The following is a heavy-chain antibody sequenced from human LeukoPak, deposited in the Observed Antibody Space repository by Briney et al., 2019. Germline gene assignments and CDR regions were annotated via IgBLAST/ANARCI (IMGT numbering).Heavy chain of an antibody. V-gene: IGHV3-7*01. J-gene: IGHJ6*02. CDR1: GFTFSSYW. CDR3: ARDGGVVVAAGADYGVDV. CDR2: IKQDGSEK. D-gene: IGHD2-15*01. Sequence: GGSLRLSCAASGFTFSSYWMSWVRQAPGKGLEWVANIKQDGSEKYYVDSVKGRFTISRDNAKNSLYLQMNSLRAEDTAVYYCARDGGVVVAAGADYGVDVWGQGTTVTVSS.